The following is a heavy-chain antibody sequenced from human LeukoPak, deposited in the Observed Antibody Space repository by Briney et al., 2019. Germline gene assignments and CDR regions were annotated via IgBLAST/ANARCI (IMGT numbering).Heavy chain of an antibody. V-gene: IGHV4-61*02. CDR2: IYTSGSI. D-gene: IGHD3-3*01. J-gene: IGHJ4*02. Sequence: PSETPSLTCTVSGGSISSGNYYWSWIRQPAGKGLEWIGRIYTSGSINYNPSLKCRVTISVDTSKNQLSLKLSSVTAADTAVYYCARANDFWSGYDPFDYWGQGTLVTVSS. CDR1: GGSISSGNYY. CDR3: ARANDFWSGYDPFDY.